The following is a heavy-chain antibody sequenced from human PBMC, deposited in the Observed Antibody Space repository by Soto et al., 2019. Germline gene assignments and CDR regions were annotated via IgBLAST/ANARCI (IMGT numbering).Heavy chain of an antibody. Sequence: GGSLRLSCAASGFTFSSYGMHWVRQAPGKGLEWVAVIWYDGSNKYCADSVKGRFTISRDNSKNTLYLQMNSLRAEDTAVYYCARDGSMVATGYYYGMDVWGQGTTVTVSS. CDR2: IWYDGSNK. D-gene: IGHD5-12*01. CDR1: GFTFSSYG. CDR3: ARDGSMVATGYYYGMDV. V-gene: IGHV3-33*01. J-gene: IGHJ6*02.